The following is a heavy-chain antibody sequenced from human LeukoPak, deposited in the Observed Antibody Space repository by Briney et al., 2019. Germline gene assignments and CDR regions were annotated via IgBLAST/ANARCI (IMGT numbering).Heavy chain of an antibody. Sequence: PSETLSLTCTVSGGSISSSSYYWSWIRQPAGKGLEWIGRIYPSGNTNFNPSLMSRVTMSIDTSKNQFSLKLSSVTAADTAVYYCARGRRYNWNRRFDPWGQGTLVTVSS. CDR3: ARGRRYNWNRRFDP. V-gene: IGHV4-61*02. J-gene: IGHJ5*02. D-gene: IGHD1-20*01. CDR2: IYPSGNT. CDR1: GGSISSSSYY.